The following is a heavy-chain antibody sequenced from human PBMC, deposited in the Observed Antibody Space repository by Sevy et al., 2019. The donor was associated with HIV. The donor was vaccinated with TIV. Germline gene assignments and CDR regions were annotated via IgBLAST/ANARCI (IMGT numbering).Heavy chain of an antibody. CDR3: ARGFGNCSGGSGGGDAFDI. J-gene: IGHJ3*02. CDR2: ISSNGGST. CDR1: GFTFSSYA. V-gene: IGHV3-64*02. D-gene: IGHD2-15*01. Sequence: GGSLRLSCAASGFTFSSYAMHWVRQAPGKGLEYVSAISSNGGSTYYADSSKGRFPISRDNSKNTLYLQMGSLRAEDMAVYYCARGFGNCSGGSGGGDAFDIWGQGTMVTVSS.